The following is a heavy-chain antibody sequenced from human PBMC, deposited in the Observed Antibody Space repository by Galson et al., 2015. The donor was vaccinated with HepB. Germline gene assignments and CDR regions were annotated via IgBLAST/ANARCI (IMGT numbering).Heavy chain of an antibody. CDR3: ARSRDFWSGYYEYYYYYGMDV. J-gene: IGHJ6*02. Sequence: SLRLSCAASGFTFSDYYMSWIRQAPGKGLEWVSYISSSGSTIYYADSVKGRFTISRDNAKNSLYLQMNSLRAEDTAVYYCARSRDFWSGYYEYYYYYGMDVWGQGTTVTVSS. CDR1: GFTFSDYY. D-gene: IGHD3-3*01. CDR2: ISSSGSTI. V-gene: IGHV3-11*01.